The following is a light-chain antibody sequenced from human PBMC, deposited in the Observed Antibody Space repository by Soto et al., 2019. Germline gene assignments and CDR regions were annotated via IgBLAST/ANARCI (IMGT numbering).Light chain of an antibody. CDR2: DAS. V-gene: IGKV3-15*01. Sequence: EIVLTQFAGTLSLSPGERSTLSCSSIQSVSSSYLAWYQQKPGQAPRLLIYDASTRATGIPDRFSGGGSGTEFTLTISSLQSEDFVVYYCQQYNSWPPITFGQGTRLEIK. CDR1: QSVSSSY. CDR3: QQYNSWPPIT. J-gene: IGKJ5*01.